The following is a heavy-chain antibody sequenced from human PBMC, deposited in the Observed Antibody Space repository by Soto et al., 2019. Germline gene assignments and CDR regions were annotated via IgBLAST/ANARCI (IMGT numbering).Heavy chain of an antibody. CDR2: INAGNGNT. D-gene: IGHD2-2*01. CDR3: ARDPLPATAGDY. J-gene: IGHJ4*02. CDR1: GYTFASYA. Sequence: ASVKVSCKASGYTFASYAMHWVRQAPGQRLEWMGWINAGNGNTKYSQKFQGRVTITRDTSASTAYMELSSLRTEDTAVYYCARDPLPATAGDYWGQGTLVTVS. V-gene: IGHV1-3*01.